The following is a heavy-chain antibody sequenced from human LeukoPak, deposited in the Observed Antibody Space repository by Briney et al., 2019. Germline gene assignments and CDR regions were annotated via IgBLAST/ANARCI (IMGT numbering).Heavy chain of an antibody. CDR3: ARDSHNYGRWYFDL. Sequence: SETLSLTCTVSGGSISPFYWSWIRQPPGRGLEWIGYISYSGSTNYNPSLNSRVTISIDTSKNQFSLKLTSVTAADTALYYCARDSHNYGRWYFDLWGRATLVTVSS. CDR1: GGSISPFY. D-gene: IGHD3-16*01. V-gene: IGHV4-59*01. J-gene: IGHJ2*01. CDR2: ISYSGST.